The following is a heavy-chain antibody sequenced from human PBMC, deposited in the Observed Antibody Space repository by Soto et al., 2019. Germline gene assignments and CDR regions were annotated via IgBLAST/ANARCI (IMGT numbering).Heavy chain of an antibody. J-gene: IGHJ4*02. V-gene: IGHV4-31*03. D-gene: IGHD3-22*01. Sequence: SETLSLTCTVSGGSISSGGYYWSWIRQHPGKGLKWIGYIYYSGSTYYNPSLKSRVTISVDTSKNQFSLKLSSVTAADTAVYYCARVPFYYYDSSGYAVDWGQGTLVTVSS. CDR2: IYYSGST. CDR3: ARVPFYYYDSSGYAVD. CDR1: GGSISSGGYY.